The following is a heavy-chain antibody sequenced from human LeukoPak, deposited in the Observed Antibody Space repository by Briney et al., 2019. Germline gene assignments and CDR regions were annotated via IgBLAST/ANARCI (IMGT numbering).Heavy chain of an antibody. D-gene: IGHD6-19*01. CDR2: INQDGGEK. J-gene: IGHJ4*02. CDR3: ARVSLSSGCLSN. CDR1: GFTFSNAW. Sequence: GGSLRLSCAASGFTFSNAWMSWVRQAPGKGLEWVANINQDGGEKFYVDSVKGRFTISRDNAKNTLFLQMNGLRAEDTAVYYCARVSLSSGCLSNWGQGTLVTVSS. V-gene: IGHV3-7*01.